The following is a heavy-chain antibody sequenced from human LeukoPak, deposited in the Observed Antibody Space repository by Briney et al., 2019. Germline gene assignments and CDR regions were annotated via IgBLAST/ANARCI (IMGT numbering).Heavy chain of an antibody. V-gene: IGHV4-39*01. Sequence: SETLSLTCTVSGGSISSSSYYWGWIRQPPGKGLEWIGSIYYSGSTYYNPSLKSRVTISVDTSKNQFSLKLSSVTAADTVVYYCARSEPKPNWFDPWGQGTLVTVSS. CDR2: IYYSGST. CDR1: GGSISSSSYY. J-gene: IGHJ5*02. CDR3: ARSEPKPNWFDP.